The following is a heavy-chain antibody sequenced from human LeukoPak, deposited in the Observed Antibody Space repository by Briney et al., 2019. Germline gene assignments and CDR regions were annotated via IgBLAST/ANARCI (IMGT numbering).Heavy chain of an antibody. D-gene: IGHD3-3*01. J-gene: IGHJ4*02. CDR2: INPNNGGT. CDR1: GYTFTGYF. Sequence: ASVKVSCKASGYTFTGYFIHWVRQAPGQGLEWMGWINPNNGGTKYAQKFQDRVTMTRDTSISTAYMELSRLRSDDTAVYYCARVNPLTIFGVAQTPSSFDYWGQGTLVTVSS. CDR3: ARVNPLTIFGVAQTPSSFDY. V-gene: IGHV1-2*02.